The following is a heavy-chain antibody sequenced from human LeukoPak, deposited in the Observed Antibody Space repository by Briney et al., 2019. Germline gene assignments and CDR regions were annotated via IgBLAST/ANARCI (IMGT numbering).Heavy chain of an antibody. CDR2: ITSSSSYI. CDR3: ARHVVAVGFDY. D-gene: IGHD3-22*01. J-gene: IGHJ4*02. Sequence: GGSLRLSCAASGFTFGSHTMNWVRQAPGKGLEWVSSITSSSSYIYYADSVKGRFTISRDNAKNSLCLQMNSLRADDTAVYYCARHVVAVGFDYWGQGTLVTVSS. V-gene: IGHV3-21*01. CDR1: GFTFGSHT.